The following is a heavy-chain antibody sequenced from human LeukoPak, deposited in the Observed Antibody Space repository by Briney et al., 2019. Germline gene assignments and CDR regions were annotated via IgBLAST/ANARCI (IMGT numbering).Heavy chain of an antibody. CDR2: IYYSGST. D-gene: IGHD3-22*01. V-gene: IGHV4-59*01. CDR1: GGSISSYY. Sequence: NPSETLSLTCTVSGGSISSYYWSWIRQPPGKGLEWIGYIYYSGSTNYNPSLKSRVTISVDTSKNQFSLKLSSVTAADTAVYYCARAWPYDSSGYCDAFDIWGQGTMVTVSS. CDR3: ARAWPYDSSGYCDAFDI. J-gene: IGHJ3*02.